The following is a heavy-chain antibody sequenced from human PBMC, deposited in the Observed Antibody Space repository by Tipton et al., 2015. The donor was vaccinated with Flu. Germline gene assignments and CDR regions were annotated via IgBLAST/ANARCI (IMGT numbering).Heavy chain of an antibody. CDR3: ARQGGWSYSFDP. CDR1: GGSFSGYY. D-gene: IGHD6-19*01. CDR2: INHSGST. J-gene: IGHJ5*02. Sequence: LRLSCAVYGGSFSGYYWSWIRQPPGKGLEWIGEINHSGSTNYNPSLKSRVIVSVDTSKNQFSLKLSSVTAADTAVYYCARQGGWSYSFDPWGQGTLVTVSS. V-gene: IGHV4-34*01.